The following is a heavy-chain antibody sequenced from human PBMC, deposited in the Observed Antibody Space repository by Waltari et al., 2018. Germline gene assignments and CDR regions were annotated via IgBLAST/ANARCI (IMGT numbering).Heavy chain of an antibody. D-gene: IGHD6-19*01. V-gene: IGHV1-18*01. J-gene: IGHJ4*02. Sequence: QVQLVQSGAEVKKPGASVKVSCKASGYTFTNYGLSWVRQAPGQGLGWMAWISPYNGNTKCAQEFQGRVTLTTDTSTSTVYMELRNLRSDDTALYYCAREGSSGWFFYWGQGTLVTVSS. CDR2: ISPYNGNT. CDR3: AREGSSGWFFY. CDR1: GYTFTNYG.